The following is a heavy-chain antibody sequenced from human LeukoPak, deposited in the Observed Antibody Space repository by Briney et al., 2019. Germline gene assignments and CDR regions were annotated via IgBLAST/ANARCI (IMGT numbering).Heavy chain of an antibody. Sequence: GGSLILSCAASGFTFSSYAMSWVRQAPGKGLEWVSAISGSGGSTDYVASVKGRFTISRDNSKNTLYLQMNSLRAEDTAVYYCAKDHDYDNSGYHCHDYWGQGTLVTVSS. CDR3: AKDHDYDNSGYHCHDY. V-gene: IGHV3-23*01. D-gene: IGHD3-22*01. J-gene: IGHJ4*02. CDR2: ISGSGGST. CDR1: GFTFSSYA.